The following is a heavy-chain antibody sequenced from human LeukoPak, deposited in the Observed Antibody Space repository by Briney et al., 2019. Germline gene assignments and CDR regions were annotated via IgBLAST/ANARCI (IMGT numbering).Heavy chain of an antibody. CDR1: GFSLSTSGMR. J-gene: IGHJ4*02. V-gene: IGHV2-70*04. CDR2: IDWDDDK. D-gene: IGHD6-19*01. Sequence: SGPALVKPTQTLTLTCTFSGFSLSTSGMRVSWIRQPPGKALEWLARIDWDDDKFYSTSLKTRLTISKDTSKNQVVFTMTNMDPVDTATYYCARIYSSGWYDYWGQGTLVTVSS. CDR3: ARIYSSGWYDY.